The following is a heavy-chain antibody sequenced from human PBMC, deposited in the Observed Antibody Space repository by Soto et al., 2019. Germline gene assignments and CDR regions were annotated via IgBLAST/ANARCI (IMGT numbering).Heavy chain of an antibody. J-gene: IGHJ4*02. V-gene: IGHV4-30-2*01. CDR3: ASGLVTPLHY. D-gene: IGHD2-21*02. Sequence: QLQLQESGSGLVKPSQTLSLTCAVSGGSISSGGYSWSWIRQPPGKGLEWIGYIYHSGRTYYDPSLKGRVTLAADRSKNPFSLKLSSVPAADTAVYYCASGLVTPLHYWGQGTLVTFSS. CDR1: GGSISSGGYS. CDR2: IYHSGRT.